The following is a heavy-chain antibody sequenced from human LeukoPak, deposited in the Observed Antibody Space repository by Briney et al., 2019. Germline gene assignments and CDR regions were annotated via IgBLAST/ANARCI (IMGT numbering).Heavy chain of an antibody. V-gene: IGHV3-7*01. CDR2: LSPDGSDK. J-gene: IGHJ5*02. Sequence: GGSLRLSCAASGFTFSQQYMTWVRQTPGKGLEWVATLSPDGSDKFYVGSVKGRFTISRDNAKNSLYLQMNSLRAEDTAVYYCAREYGSGSYLNWFDPWGQGTLVTVSS. D-gene: IGHD3-10*01. CDR3: AREYGSGSYLNWFDP. CDR1: GFTFSQQY.